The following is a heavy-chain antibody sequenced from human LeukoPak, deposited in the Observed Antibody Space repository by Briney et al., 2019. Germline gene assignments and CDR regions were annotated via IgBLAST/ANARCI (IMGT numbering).Heavy chain of an antibody. CDR2: MSGSGTGT. Sequence: GGSLRLSCAASGFTFSTYAMSWVRQAPGKGLEWVSAMSGSGTGTSYAESVQGRFTISRDNSKNTLYLQMNSLRAEDTAVYYCAKGLYQYFGSGSYTLDHWGQGTQVTVSS. D-gene: IGHD3-10*01. CDR3: AKGLYQYFGSGSYTLDH. J-gene: IGHJ4*02. V-gene: IGHV3-23*01. CDR1: GFTFSTYA.